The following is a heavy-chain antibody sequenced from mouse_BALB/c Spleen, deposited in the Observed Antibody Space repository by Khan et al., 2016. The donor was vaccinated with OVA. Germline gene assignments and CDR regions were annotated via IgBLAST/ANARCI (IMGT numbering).Heavy chain of an antibody. D-gene: IGHD2-13*01. CDR2: IAPGSGDA. CDR3: ARSEGTYGDYAY. J-gene: IGHJ2*01. CDR1: GYTFTSYW. Sequence: DLVKPGASVKLSCTASGYTFTSYWINWIKQRPGQGLEWLGRIAPGSGDAYYNALFKGKATLTVDPSSSTAYLQLSSLSSEDSAVYFCARSEGTYGDYAYWGQGATLTVSS. V-gene: IGHV1S41*01.